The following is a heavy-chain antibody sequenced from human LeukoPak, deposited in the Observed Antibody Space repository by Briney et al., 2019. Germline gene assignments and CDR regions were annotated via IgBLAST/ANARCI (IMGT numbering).Heavy chain of an antibody. CDR2: IYYSGST. CDR1: GGSISTYY. J-gene: IGHJ4*02. Sequence: SETLSLTCTVSGGSISTYYWSWIRQPPGKGLECIGYIYYSGSTIYNPSLKSRVTITVDTSKNQFSLNLSSVTAADTAVYYCARDIRDGYNEYYFDSWGQGTLVTVSS. D-gene: IGHD5-24*01. CDR3: ARDIRDGYNEYYFDS. V-gene: IGHV4-59*01.